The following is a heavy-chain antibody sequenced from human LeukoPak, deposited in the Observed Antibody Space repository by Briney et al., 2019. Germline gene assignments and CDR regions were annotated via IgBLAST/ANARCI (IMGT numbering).Heavy chain of an antibody. CDR2: ISSSSSTI. J-gene: IGHJ6*03. CDR3: ARDSVPVAMESGYYYMDV. Sequence: GGSLRLSCAASGFTFSSYSMNWVRQAPGKGLEWVSYISSSSSTIYYADSVKGRFTISRDNAKNSLYLQMNSPRAEDTAVYYCARDSVPVAMESGYYYMDVWGKGTTVTVSS. V-gene: IGHV3-48*04. CDR1: GFTFSSYS. D-gene: IGHD2-2*01.